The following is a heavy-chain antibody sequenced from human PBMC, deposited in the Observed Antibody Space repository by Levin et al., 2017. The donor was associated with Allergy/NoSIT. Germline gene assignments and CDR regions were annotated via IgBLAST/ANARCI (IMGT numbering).Heavy chain of an antibody. D-gene: IGHD3-3*01. V-gene: IGHV3-48*03. CDR2: ISSSGSTI. Sequence: LSLTCAASGFTFSSCEMNWVRQAPGKGLEWVSYISSSGSTIYYADSVKGRFALSRDNDKNSLYLQMNSLSAEDTAVYYCARQLGNFWSGYNYFDYWGQGTLVTVSS. J-gene: IGHJ4*02. CDR1: GFTFSSCE. CDR3: ARQLGNFWSGYNYFDY.